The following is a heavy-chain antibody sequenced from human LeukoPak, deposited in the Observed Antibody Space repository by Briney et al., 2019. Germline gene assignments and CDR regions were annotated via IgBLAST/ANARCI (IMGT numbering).Heavy chain of an antibody. CDR1: GGSISSYY. CDR2: IYYSGST. J-gene: IGHJ3*02. D-gene: IGHD3-22*01. CDR3: AKARGYYYDSKIGDAFDI. Sequence: SETLSLTCTASGGSISSYYGSWIRQPPGKGLEWIGYIYYSGSTNYNPSLKSRVTISVDTSKNQFSLKLSSVTAADTAVYYCAKARGYYYDSKIGDAFDIWGQGTMITVSS. V-gene: IGHV4-59*12.